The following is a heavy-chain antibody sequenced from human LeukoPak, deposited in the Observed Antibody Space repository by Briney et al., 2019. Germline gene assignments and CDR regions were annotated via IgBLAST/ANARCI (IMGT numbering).Heavy chain of an antibody. V-gene: IGHV3-30*18. CDR2: ISYDGSNK. D-gene: IGHD6-19*01. J-gene: IGHJ5*02. Sequence: GGSLRLSCAASGFTFSSYGMHWVRQAPSKGLEWVAVISYDGSNKYYADSVKGRFTISRDNSKNTLYLQMNSLRAEDTAVYYCAKGGIAVAGPIGKFDPWGQGTLVTVSS. CDR3: AKGGIAVAGPIGKFDP. CDR1: GFTFSSYG.